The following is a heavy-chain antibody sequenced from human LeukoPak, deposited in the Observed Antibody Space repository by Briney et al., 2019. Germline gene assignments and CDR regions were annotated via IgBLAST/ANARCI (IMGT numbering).Heavy chain of an antibody. CDR1: GGSISSGSYY. J-gene: IGHJ5*02. CDR2: IYYSGST. V-gene: IGHV4-61*02. D-gene: IGHD6-6*01. CDR3: ARTLQSIAAP. Sequence: PSQTLSLTCTVSGGSISSGSYYWSWIRQPAGKGLEWIGRIYYSGSTYYNPSLKSRVTVSVDTSKNQFSLKLSSVTAADTAVYYCARTLQSIAAPWGQGTLVTVSS.